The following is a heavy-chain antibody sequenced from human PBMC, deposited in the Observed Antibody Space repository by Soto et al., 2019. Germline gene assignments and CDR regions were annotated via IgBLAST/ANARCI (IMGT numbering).Heavy chain of an antibody. V-gene: IGHV1-69*01. J-gene: IGHJ5*02. Sequence: SVKVSCKASGGTFSSYAISWVGQAPGQGREWMVGIIPIFGTANYAQKFQGRVTITAEEATSTAYMEMRSLRSENTAVYYCARNAYYYDSSGPNRFDPWAQGTLVNVSS. CDR2: IIPIFGTA. CDR1: GGTFSSYA. D-gene: IGHD3-22*01. CDR3: ARNAYYYDSSGPNRFDP.